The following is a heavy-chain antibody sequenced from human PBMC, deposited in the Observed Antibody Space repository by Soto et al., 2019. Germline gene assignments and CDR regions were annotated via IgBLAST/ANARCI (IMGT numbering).Heavy chain of an antibody. CDR2: IYQSGVT. V-gene: IGHV4-30-2*01. D-gene: IGHD6-19*01. CDR3: AGMPYTSGLRFDP. J-gene: IGHJ5*02. Sequence: SETLSLTCNMSGDSYSISTYSWSLIRQPPGKALQWIGFIYQSGVTSYNPSLARRVSISLDRSNNQCSLKLKSVTAADTAVYFCAGMPYTSGLRFDPWGPGTLVTVSS. CDR1: GDSYSISTYS.